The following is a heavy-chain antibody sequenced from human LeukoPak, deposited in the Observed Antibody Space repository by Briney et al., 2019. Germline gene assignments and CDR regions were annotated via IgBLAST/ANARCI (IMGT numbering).Heavy chain of an antibody. V-gene: IGHV4-34*01. J-gene: IGHJ5*02. D-gene: IGHD2-2*01. CDR1: GESFSGYY. CDR2: IDHSEDT. CDR3: ARDSSGDIVVVPAAMPGGWFDP. Sequence: PSETLSLTCAVYGESFSGYYWTWIRQPPGKGLEWIGEIDHSEDTKYNPSLKSRVSISVDTSKNQFSLKLSSVTAADTAVYYCARDSSGDIVVVPAAMPGGWFDPWGQGTLVTVSS.